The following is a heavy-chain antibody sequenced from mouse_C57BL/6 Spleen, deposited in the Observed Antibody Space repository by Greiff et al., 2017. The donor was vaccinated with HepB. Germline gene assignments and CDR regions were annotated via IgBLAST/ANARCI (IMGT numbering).Heavy chain of an antibody. D-gene: IGHD1-1*01. V-gene: IGHV1-22*01. Sequence: EVKLMESGPELVKPGASVKMSCKASGYTFTDYNMHWVKQSHGKSLEWIGYINPNNGGTSYNQKFKGKATLTVNKSSSTAYMELRSLTSEDSAVYYCARYYYGSSSWFAYWGQGTLVTVSA. CDR2: INPNNGGT. J-gene: IGHJ3*01. CDR3: ARYYYGSSSWFAY. CDR1: GYTFTDYN.